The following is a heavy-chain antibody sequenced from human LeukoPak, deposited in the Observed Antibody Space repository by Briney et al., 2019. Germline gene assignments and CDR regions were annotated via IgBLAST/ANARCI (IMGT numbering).Heavy chain of an antibody. D-gene: IGHD3-10*01. CDR2: ISYDGSNK. CDR3: ARDMLLWFGELGH. V-gene: IGHV3-30-3*01. CDR1: GFTFSSYA. Sequence: GGSLRLSCAASGFTFSSYAMHWVRQAPGKRLEWVAVISYDGSNKYYADSVKGRFTISRDNSKNTLYLQMNSLRAEDTAVYYCARDMLLWFGELGHWGQGTLVTVSS. J-gene: IGHJ4*02.